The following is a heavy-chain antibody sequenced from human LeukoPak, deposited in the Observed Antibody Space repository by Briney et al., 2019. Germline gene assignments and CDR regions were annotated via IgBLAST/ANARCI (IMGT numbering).Heavy chain of an antibody. CDR2: ISSGSTYI. D-gene: IGHD3-10*01. CDR3: ASIYGSGRPY. CDR1: GFTFSDYS. J-gene: IGHJ4*02. Sequence: GGSLRLSCAASGFTFSDYSMNWVRQAPGKGLEWVSSISSGSTYIYYADSVKGRFTISRDNAKNSLYLQMNSLRAEDTAVYYCASIYGSGRPYWGQGTLVTVSS. V-gene: IGHV3-21*04.